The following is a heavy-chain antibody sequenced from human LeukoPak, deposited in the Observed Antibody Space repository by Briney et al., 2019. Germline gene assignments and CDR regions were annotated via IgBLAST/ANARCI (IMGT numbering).Heavy chain of an antibody. CDR2: IYYSGST. V-gene: IGHV4-59*08. Sequence: SETLSLTCTVSGGSISSYYWSWIRQPPGKGLEWIGYIYYSGSTNYNPSLKSRVTISVDTSKNQFSLKLSSVTAADTAVYYCARNNWSYFLPWGQGTLVTVSS. J-gene: IGHJ1*01. CDR3: ARNNWSYFLP. CDR1: GGSISSYY. D-gene: IGHD1-20*01.